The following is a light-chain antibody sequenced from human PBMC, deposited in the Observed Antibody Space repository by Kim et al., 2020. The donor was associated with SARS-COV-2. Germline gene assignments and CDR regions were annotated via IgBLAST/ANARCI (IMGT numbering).Light chain of an antibody. Sequence: VALGQTVRNTCQGDSLRTYYTTWYQQKPGQAPILVIYGKNNRPSGIPDRFSGSSSGNTASLTITGAQAGDEADYYCNSRDNNDNVVFGGGTKLTVL. CDR2: GKN. V-gene: IGLV3-19*01. CDR3: NSRDNNDNVV. J-gene: IGLJ2*01. CDR1: SLRTYY.